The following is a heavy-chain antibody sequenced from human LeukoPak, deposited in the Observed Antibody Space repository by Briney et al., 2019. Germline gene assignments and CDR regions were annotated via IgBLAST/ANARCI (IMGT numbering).Heavy chain of an antibody. V-gene: IGHV4-4*07. D-gene: IGHD2-2*01. CDR2: IYTSGST. Sequence: SQTLSFTCTVSGGSISSYYWSWIRQPPGKGLEWIGRIYTSGSTNYNPSLKSRVTMSVDTSKNQFSLKLSSVTAADTAVYYCARAPTGRDCSSTSCYYYYGMDVWGQGTTVTVSS. J-gene: IGHJ6*02. CDR1: GGSISSYY. CDR3: ARAPTGRDCSSTSCYYYYGMDV.